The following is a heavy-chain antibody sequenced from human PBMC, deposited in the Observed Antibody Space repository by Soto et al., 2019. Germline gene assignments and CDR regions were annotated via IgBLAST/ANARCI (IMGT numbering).Heavy chain of an antibody. CDR1: GFSFSDFY. CDR3: ARVQYFEWHFDL. V-gene: IGHV3-11*01. J-gene: IGHJ2*01. D-gene: IGHD3-3*01. CDR2: ISDSSRTI. Sequence: QVQLVDSGGGLVKPGGSLRLFCAASGFSFSDFYMTWIRQAPGKGLEWVSYISDSSRTISYADSVKGRFTISRDNATSSLYLQMSSLRAEDPAVYYCARVQYFEWHFDLWGRGTLVTVSS.